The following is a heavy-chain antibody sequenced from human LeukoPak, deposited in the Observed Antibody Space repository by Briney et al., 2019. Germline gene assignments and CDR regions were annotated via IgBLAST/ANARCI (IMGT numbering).Heavy chain of an antibody. J-gene: IGHJ1*01. CDR3: ARDISQRCSGGSCYSDVVFQH. CDR2: ISWDGGST. V-gene: IGHV3-43D*04. CDR1: GFTFDDYA. Sequence: AGGSLRLSCAASGFTFDDYAMHWVRQAPGKCLEWVSLISWDGGSTYYADSVKGRFTISRDNSKNSLYLQMNSLRAEDTALYYCARDISQRCSGGSCYSDVVFQHWGQGTLVTVSS. D-gene: IGHD2-15*01.